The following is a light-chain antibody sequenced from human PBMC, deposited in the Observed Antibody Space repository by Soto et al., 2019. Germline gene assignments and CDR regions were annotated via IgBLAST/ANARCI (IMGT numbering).Light chain of an antibody. V-gene: IGLV1-40*01. CDR1: SSNIGAGYD. CDR3: QSYDSSLSGHV. Sequence: QSVLTQPPSVSGAPGQRVTISCTGGSSNIGAGYDVHWYQQLPGTAPKLLIYGNSNRPSGVPDRFSGSKSGTSASLAITGLQAEDEADYYCQSYDSSLSGHVFGTGTKVTVL. CDR2: GNS. J-gene: IGLJ1*01.